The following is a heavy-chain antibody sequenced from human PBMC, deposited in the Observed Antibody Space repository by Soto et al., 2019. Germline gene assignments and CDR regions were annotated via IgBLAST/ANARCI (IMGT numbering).Heavy chain of an antibody. J-gene: IGHJ6*02. V-gene: IGHV3-33*01. CDR2: IWFDGVKE. CDR1: GFSFSTYA. CDR3: TRATFDV. Sequence: GGSLRLSCAVSGFSFSTYAMHWVRQAPGKGLEWLAIIWFDGVKEYYAESVRGRFTISIDNSKSTVFLQMDTVGAEDSALYYCTRATFDVWGQGTTVTVSS.